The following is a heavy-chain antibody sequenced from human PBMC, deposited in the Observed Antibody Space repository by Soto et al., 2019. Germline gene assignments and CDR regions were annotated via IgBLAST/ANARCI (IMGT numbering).Heavy chain of an antibody. CDR3: ARGGTYYDSFDL. Sequence: QLQESGPGLVKASETLSLTCTVSGGPITSHSWSWNRQPAGKRLEWIGRVYLSGSTNFNPSLKSRVTMSVDTSKNQFSLKLTSMTAADTAVYFCARGGTYYDSFDLWGQGTMVTVSS. V-gene: IGHV4-4*07. D-gene: IGHD1-26*01. J-gene: IGHJ3*01. CDR1: GGPITSHS. CDR2: VYLSGST.